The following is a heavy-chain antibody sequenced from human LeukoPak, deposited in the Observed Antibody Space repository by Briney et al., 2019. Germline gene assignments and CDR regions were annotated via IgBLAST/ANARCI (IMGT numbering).Heavy chain of an antibody. CDR2: IRDHTTV. J-gene: IGHJ4*02. Sequence: PGGSLRLSCAASGFTYSSYTMNWVHQAPGKGLEWISFIRDHTTVDYADSVKGRFTISRDNAKNSLYLQMNNLRAEDTAVYYCVRDHLWSFDYWGQGNLVTVSS. D-gene: IGHD2-8*02. CDR1: GFTYSSYT. V-gene: IGHV3-69-1*01. CDR3: VRDHLWSFDY.